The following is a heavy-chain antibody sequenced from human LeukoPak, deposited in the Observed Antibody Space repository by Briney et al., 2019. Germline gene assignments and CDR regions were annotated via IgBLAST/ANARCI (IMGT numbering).Heavy chain of an antibody. Sequence: GGSLRLSCAASGFTFSSYAMNWVRQAPGKGLECVSVISGSGSTYYDDTVKGRFTISRDNSKNRLYLQMNSLRAEDTAVYYCARDHMVRGAFDYWGQGTLVTVFS. CDR3: ARDHMVRGAFDY. J-gene: IGHJ4*02. CDR1: GFTFSSYA. D-gene: IGHD3-10*01. CDR2: ISGSGST. V-gene: IGHV3-23*01.